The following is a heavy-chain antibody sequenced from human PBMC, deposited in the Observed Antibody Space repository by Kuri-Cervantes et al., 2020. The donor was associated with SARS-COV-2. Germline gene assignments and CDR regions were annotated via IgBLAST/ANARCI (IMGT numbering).Heavy chain of an antibody. D-gene: IGHD2-2*01. V-gene: IGHV3-30*02. J-gene: IGHJ6*03. CDR3: AKRARVVPAAAVYYYYMDV. CDR2: IRYDGSNK. CDR1: GFTFSSYG. Sequence: GESLKISCAASGFTFSSYGMHWVRQAPGKGMEWVAFIRYDGSNKYYADSVKGRFTISRDNSKNTLYLQMNRLRAEDTAVFYCAKRARVVPAAAVYYYYMDVWGKGTTVTVSS.